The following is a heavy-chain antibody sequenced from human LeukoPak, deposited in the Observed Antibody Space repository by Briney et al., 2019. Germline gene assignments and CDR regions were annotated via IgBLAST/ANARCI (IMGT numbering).Heavy chain of an antibody. CDR3: ARAVRGVTYYYYYYMDV. CDR1: GGTFSSYA. CDR2: IIPIFGTA. V-gene: IGHV1-69*13. D-gene: IGHD3-10*02. Sequence: SVKVSCKASGGTFSSYAISWVRQAPGQGLEWMGGIIPIFGTANYAQKFQGRVTITADESTSTAYMELSSLRSEDTAVYYCARAVRGVTYYYYYYMDVWGKGTTVTISS. J-gene: IGHJ6*03.